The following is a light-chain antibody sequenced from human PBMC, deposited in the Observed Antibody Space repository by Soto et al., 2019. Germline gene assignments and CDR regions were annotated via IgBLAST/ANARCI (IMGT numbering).Light chain of an antibody. CDR3: QQSYSTPPYT. CDR1: QSISSY. Sequence: DIQMTQSPSSLSASVGDRVTITCRASQSISSYLNWYQQKPGKAPKLLIYAASSLQSGVPSRFSCSGSGTDFTLTISSLQPEDFATYYFQQSYSTPPYTFGQGTKLEIK. J-gene: IGKJ2*01. V-gene: IGKV1-39*01. CDR2: AAS.